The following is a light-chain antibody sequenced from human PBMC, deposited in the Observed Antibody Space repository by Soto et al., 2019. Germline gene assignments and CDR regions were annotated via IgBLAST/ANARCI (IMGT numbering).Light chain of an antibody. V-gene: IGLV2-14*01. CDR1: MRDIGAYNL. Sequence: QSALPQPASVSGSPGQSITIFCAGTMRDIGAYNLVSWYQQHPGRAPQLIIYEVRNRPSGSSFRFSGSKSGNTASLTISGLQAEDEADYYCSSFTSRSSLIFGGGTKLTVL. CDR2: EVR. CDR3: SSFTSRSSLI. J-gene: IGLJ2*01.